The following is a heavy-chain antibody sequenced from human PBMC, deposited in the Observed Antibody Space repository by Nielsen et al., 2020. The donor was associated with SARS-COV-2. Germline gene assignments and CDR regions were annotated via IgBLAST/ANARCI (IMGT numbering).Heavy chain of an antibody. CDR1: GFTVSASW. CDR3: KSEGN. Sequence: GGSLRLSCAASGFTVSASWMAWVRQAPGKGLEWLSNIRPDGTGANYVDSVKGRFTISRDNAKNLLYLQMGSLRADDTAVYFCKSEGNWGQGTLVTVSS. V-gene: IGHV3-7*03. J-gene: IGHJ4*02. CDR2: IRPDGTGA.